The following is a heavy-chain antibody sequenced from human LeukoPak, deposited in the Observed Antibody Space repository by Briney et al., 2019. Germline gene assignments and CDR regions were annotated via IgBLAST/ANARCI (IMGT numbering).Heavy chain of an antibody. V-gene: IGHV4-39*01. J-gene: IGHJ6*03. CDR2: LDSSGST. CDR3: SRSHDYGGLYFYYYMDV. D-gene: IGHD4-23*01. CDR1: GGSISSRSDY. Sequence: ASETLSLTCTVSGGSISSRSDYWGWIRQTPGKGLEWIGNLDSSGSTYYNPSIKSRVTISVGTSKNQFSLNLRSVTAADTAIYFCSRSHDYGGLYFYYYMDVWGKGTTVTVSS.